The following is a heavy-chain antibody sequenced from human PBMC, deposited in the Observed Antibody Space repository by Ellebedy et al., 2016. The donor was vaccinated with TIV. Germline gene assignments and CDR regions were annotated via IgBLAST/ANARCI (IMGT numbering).Heavy chain of an antibody. CDR1: GYTFTGYY. D-gene: IGHD1-7*01. CDR2: INPNSGGT. V-gene: IGHV1-2*02. J-gene: IGHJ3*02. CDR3: ARDIYPTGTHDDAFDI. Sequence: ASVKVSXXASGYTFTGYYMHWVRQAPGQGLEWMGWINPNSGGTNYAQKFQGRVTMTRDTSISTAYMELSRLRSDDTAVYYCARDIYPTGTHDDAFDIWGQGTMVTVSS.